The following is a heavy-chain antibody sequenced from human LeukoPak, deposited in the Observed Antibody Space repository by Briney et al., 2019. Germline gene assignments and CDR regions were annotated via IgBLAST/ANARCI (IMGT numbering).Heavy chain of an antibody. V-gene: IGHV3-23*01. J-gene: IGHJ4*02. CDR3: AKAQKYTSDLDY. CDR1: GVTFTSYA. Sequence: GGSLRLSCAASGVTFTSYAMSWVRQAPGKGLEWLSAIHGGGATFYSHSVRGRFTISRDTSKNTLYLQMNSLRAEDTALYYCAKAQKYTSDLDYWGQGTLVTVS. D-gene: IGHD6-19*01. CDR2: IHGGGAT.